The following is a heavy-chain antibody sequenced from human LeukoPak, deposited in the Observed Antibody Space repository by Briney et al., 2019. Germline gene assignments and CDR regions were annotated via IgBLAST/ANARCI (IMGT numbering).Heavy chain of an antibody. D-gene: IGHD6-13*01. V-gene: IGHV1-69-2*01. J-gene: IGHJ4*02. CDR1: GYTFTDYY. CDR3: ATDRPLSSSWYEPFDY. CDR2: VDPEDGET. Sequence: ASVKVSCKVSGYTFTDYYMHWVQQAPGKGLEWMGLVDPEDGETIYAEKFQGRVTITADTSTDTAYMELSSLRSEDTAVYYRATDRPLSSSWYEPFDYWGQGTLVTVSS.